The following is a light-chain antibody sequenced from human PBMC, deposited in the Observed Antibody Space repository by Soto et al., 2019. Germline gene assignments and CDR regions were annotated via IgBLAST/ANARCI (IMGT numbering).Light chain of an antibody. Sequence: EIVMTQSPATLSVSPGERVTLSCRASQSVRSNLAWYQQKAGQAPRLLIYDASNRATGIPARFSGSGSGTDFTLTISSLEPEDFAVYYCQQRSNWPPGYTFGQGTKLEIK. CDR3: QQRSNWPPGYT. V-gene: IGKV3-11*01. CDR2: DAS. J-gene: IGKJ2*01. CDR1: QSVRSN.